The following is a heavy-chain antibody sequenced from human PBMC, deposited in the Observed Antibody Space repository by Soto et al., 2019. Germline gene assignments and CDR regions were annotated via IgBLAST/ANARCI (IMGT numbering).Heavy chain of an antibody. CDR3: AREGLAVATPGAFDI. CDR1: GFTFSSYA. Sequence: GGSLRLSCAASGFTFSSYAMHWVRQAPGKGLEWVAVISYDGSNKYYADSVKGRFTISRDNSKNTLYLQMNSLRAEDTAVYYCAREGLAVATPGAFDIWGQGTMVTISS. J-gene: IGHJ3*02. D-gene: IGHD6-19*01. V-gene: IGHV3-30-3*01. CDR2: ISYDGSNK.